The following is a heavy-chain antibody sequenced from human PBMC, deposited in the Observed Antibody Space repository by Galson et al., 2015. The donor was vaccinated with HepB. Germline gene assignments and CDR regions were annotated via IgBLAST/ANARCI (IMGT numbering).Heavy chain of an antibody. J-gene: IGHJ4*02. D-gene: IGHD2-15*01. V-gene: IGHV1-46*01. CDR1: GYTFTSYY. CDR3: ARDAWGYCSGGSCYLFDY. CDR2: INPSGGST. Sequence: SVKVSCKASGYTFTSYYMHWVRQAPGQGLEWMGIINPSGGSTSYAQKFQGRVTMTRDTSTSTVYMELSSLRSEDTAVYYCARDAWGYCSGGSCYLFDYWGQGTLVTVSS.